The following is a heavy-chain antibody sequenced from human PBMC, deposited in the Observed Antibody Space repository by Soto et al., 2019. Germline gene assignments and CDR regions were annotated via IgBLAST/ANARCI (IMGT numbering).Heavy chain of an antibody. J-gene: IGHJ6*02. CDR2: IVGSGGSR. Sequence: SGGSLRLSCAASGFTFSSYAMSWVRQAPGKGLEWVSGIVGSGGSRDYAESVKGRFTISKDNSKNTLYLQMNSLRADDTAVYYCAKIIYARLLYFAMDVWGQGTTVTVSS. CDR1: GFTFSSYA. D-gene: IGHD6-6*01. V-gene: IGHV3-23*01. CDR3: AKIIYARLLYFAMDV.